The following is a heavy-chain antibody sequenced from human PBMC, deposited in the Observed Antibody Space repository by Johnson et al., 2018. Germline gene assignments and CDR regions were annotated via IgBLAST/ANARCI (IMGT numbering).Heavy chain of an antibody. CDR1: GLIFGDFW. CDR3: ARGHKGLGV. V-gene: IGHV3-7*01. CDR2: INQDGREQ. J-gene: IGHJ6*02. Sequence: EELRESGGGLVQPRGSLRLCCAASGLIFGDFWMSWVRQAPGRGLEGVAYINQDGREQYYMDSMKGRFTISRDNARDSLYLQMNSLRDEDTAVYYCARGHKGLGVWGQGTTVTVSS.